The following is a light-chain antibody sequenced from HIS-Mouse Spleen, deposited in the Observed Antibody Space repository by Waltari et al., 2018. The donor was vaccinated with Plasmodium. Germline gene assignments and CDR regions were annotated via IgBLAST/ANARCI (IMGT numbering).Light chain of an antibody. Sequence: QPVLTQPPSSSASPGESARLTCTLPSDINVGSYNIYWYQQKPGSPPRYLLYYYSDSDKGQGSGVPSRFSGSNSGNTATLTISRAQAGDEADYYCQVWDSSTVVFGGGTKLTVL. V-gene: IGLV5-37*01. CDR3: QVWDSSTVV. CDR2: YYSDSDK. J-gene: IGLJ2*01. CDR1: SDINVGSYN.